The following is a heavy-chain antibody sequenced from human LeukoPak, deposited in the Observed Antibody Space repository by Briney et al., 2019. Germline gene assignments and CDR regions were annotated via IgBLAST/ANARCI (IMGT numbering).Heavy chain of an antibody. Sequence: SETLSLTCTVSGGSISSYYWSWIRQPPGKGLEWIGYIYSSGSTTYNPSLKSRVTISVNTSKNQFSLKLSSVTAADTAVYYCARRYCSDGSCYSSLDFWGQGTLVTVSS. V-gene: IGHV4-59*08. CDR3: ARRYCSDGSCYSSLDF. J-gene: IGHJ4*02. CDR1: GGSISSYY. CDR2: IYSSGST. D-gene: IGHD2-15*01.